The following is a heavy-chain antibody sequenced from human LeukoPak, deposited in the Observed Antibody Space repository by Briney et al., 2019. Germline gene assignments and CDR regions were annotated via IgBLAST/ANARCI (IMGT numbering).Heavy chain of an antibody. CDR1: GFTFDAYA. Sequence: PGGSLRLSCAASGFTFDAYAMHWVRHAPGKGLEWVSGISWNSGSIGYADSVKGRFTISRDNAKNSLYLQMNSLRAEDTALYYCAKEDRSAFDIWGQGTMVTVSS. D-gene: IGHD2-15*01. CDR2: ISWNSGSI. J-gene: IGHJ3*02. V-gene: IGHV3-9*01. CDR3: AKEDRSAFDI.